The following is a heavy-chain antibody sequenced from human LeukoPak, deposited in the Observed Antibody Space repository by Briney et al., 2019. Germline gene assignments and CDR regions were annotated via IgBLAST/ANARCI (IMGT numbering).Heavy chain of an antibody. D-gene: IGHD6-13*01. V-gene: IGHV4-4*02. J-gene: IGHJ4*02. Sequence: SETLSLTCAVSGGSISSSNWWSWVRPPPGKGLEWIGEIYHSGSTNYNPSLKSRVTISVDTSKNQFSLKLTSVTAADTAVYYCARLRNAAAGIDYWGQGTLVTVSS. CDR3: ARLRNAAAGIDY. CDR2: IYHSGST. CDR1: GGSISSSNW.